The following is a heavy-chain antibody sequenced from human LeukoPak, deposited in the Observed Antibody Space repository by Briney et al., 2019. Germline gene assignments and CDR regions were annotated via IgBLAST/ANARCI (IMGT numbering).Heavy chain of an antibody. D-gene: IGHD3-10*01. V-gene: IGHV3-23*01. Sequence: GGSLRLSCAPSGFTFDTFAMTWVRQAPGKGLEWVSEITGGGGSTYYADSVKGRFTISRDNSKKTLYLQMNSLRAEDTAIYYCARELFDFDYWGQGTLVTVSS. CDR1: GFTFDTFA. J-gene: IGHJ4*02. CDR3: ARELFDFDY. CDR2: ITGGGGST.